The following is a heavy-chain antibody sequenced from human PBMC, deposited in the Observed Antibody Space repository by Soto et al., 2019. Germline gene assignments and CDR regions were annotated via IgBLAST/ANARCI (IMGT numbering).Heavy chain of an antibody. CDR3: ARLRSDCGGGTCSGSF. CDR1: ESIFTKSG. D-gene: IGHD2-15*01. V-gene: IGHV1-69*01. J-gene: IGHJ4*02. Sequence: QLVQSGAEVKKPDSSVKVSCKASESIFTKSGVTWVRQAPGQGHEWMGGMNPTVGTTHYAQRFQGRLTIYVDESRTTVNMGLSNLTPDDTAVYYCARLRSDCGGGTCSGSFWGQGTLVTVSS. CDR2: MNPTVGTT.